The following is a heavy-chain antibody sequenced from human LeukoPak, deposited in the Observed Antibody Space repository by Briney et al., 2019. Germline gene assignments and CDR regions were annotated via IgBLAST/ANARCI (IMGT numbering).Heavy chain of an antibody. V-gene: IGHV1-18*01. J-gene: IGHJ4*02. D-gene: IGHD3-22*01. CDR1: GYTFTSYG. CDR3: ARDGVYDSSADFDY. CDR2: ISAYDGNT. Sequence: ASVKDSCKASGYTFTSYGISWVRQAPGQGLEWMGWISAYDGNTNYAQKLQGRVTMTTDTSTSTAYMELRSLRSDDTAVYYCARDGVYDSSADFDYWGQGTLVTVSS.